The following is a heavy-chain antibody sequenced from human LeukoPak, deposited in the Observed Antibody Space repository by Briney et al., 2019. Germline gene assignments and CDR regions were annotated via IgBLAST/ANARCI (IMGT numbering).Heavy chain of an antibody. CDR1: GYTLTELS. CDR2: FDPEDGET. D-gene: IGHD1-26*01. CDR3: ATSHGSGSPVDY. V-gene: IGHV1-24*01. J-gene: IGHJ4*02. Sequence: AASAKVSCKVSGYTLTELSMHWVRQAPGKGLEWMGGFDPEDGETIYAQKFQGRVTMTEDTSTDTAYMELSNLRSEDTAVYYCATSHGSGSPVDYWGQGTLVTVSS.